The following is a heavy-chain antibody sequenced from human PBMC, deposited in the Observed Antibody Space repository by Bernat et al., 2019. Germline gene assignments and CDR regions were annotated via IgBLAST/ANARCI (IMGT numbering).Heavy chain of an antibody. CDR2: IFGSGGTT. CDR3: AKDLKFSGTYFRTFDL. Sequence: EVQLLESGGALVQPGGCLRLSCAASGFTFSTYAMSWVRQAPEKGLEWVSTIFGSGGTTYYADSVKGRFTISRDNSKNTVYLQMSGLRAEDTAVYYCAKDLKFSGTYFRTFDLWGRGTLVTVSS. J-gene: IGHJ2*01. D-gene: IGHD1-26*01. V-gene: IGHV3-23*01. CDR1: GFTFSTYA.